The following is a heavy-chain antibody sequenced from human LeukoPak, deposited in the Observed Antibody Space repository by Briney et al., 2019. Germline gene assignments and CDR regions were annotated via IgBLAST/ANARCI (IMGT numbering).Heavy chain of an antibody. CDR3: AGVQQGGSGSHSTPQYYYYYMDV. V-gene: IGHV4-38-2*02. CDR2: FSHSGNT. D-gene: IGHD3-10*01. J-gene: IGHJ6*03. CDR1: GNSISSGYC. Sequence: PSETLSRTCTVSGNSISSGYCWGWIRQPPGKGLKWIGSFSHSGNTYYNPSLKSRVTISVDTSKNQFSVKLNSVTAADTGVYYCAGVQQGGSGSHSTPQYYYYYMDVWGKGTTVTVSS.